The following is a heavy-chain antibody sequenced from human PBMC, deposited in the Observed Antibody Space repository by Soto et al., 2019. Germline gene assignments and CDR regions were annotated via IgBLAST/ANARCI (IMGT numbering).Heavy chain of an antibody. Sequence: QVPLVQSGAEVKKPGASVKVSCKASGYTFTSYDINWVRQATGQGLEWMGWMNPNSGNTGYAQKFQGRVTMTRNTSISTAYMELSSLRSEDTVVYYCAREPASEGYYYYYYMDVWGKGTTVTVSS. CDR1: GYTFTSYD. V-gene: IGHV1-8*01. CDR3: AREPASEGYYYYYYMDV. J-gene: IGHJ6*03. CDR2: MNPNSGNT. D-gene: IGHD3-10*01.